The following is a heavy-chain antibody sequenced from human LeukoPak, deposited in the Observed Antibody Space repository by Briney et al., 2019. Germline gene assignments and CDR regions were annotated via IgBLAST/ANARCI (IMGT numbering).Heavy chain of an antibody. CDR3: ARGRYSSSWYEGGVFDY. V-gene: IGHV4-59*01. CDR1: GGSISSYY. D-gene: IGHD6-13*01. CDR2: IYYSGST. Sequence: SETLSLTCTVSGGSISSYYWSWIRQPPGKGLEWIGYIYYSGSTNYNPSLKGRVTISVDTSKNQFSLKLSSVTAADTAVYYCARGRYSSSWYEGGVFDYWGQGTLVTVSS. J-gene: IGHJ4*02.